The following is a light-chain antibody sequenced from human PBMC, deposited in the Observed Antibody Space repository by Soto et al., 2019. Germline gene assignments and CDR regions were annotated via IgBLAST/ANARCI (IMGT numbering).Light chain of an antibody. CDR2: DTN. V-gene: IGLV7-46*01. CDR1: TGPVTSGHD. Sequence: QAVVTQEPSVTVSPGGTVTLTCGSNTGPVTSGHDPCWIQQKPGQGPRTLIYDTNMKHSWTPARFSASLLGDKAALTLSGAQPDDEAEYYCMLAYSSVRVFRPGTKVTVL. J-gene: IGLJ1*01. CDR3: MLAYSSVRV.